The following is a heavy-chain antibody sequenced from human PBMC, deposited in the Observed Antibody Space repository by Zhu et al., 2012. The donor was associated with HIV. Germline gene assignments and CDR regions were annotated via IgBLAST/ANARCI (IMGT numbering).Heavy chain of an antibody. D-gene: IGHD3-16*01. CDR3: ASGGNNQEW. Sequence: EVQLVESGGGLVHPGGSLRLSCAASGFALSDYFMHWVRQAPGKGLMWVSRISTDGNTINYAGSVEGRFTISRDNAKNMLYLQMNSLRVEDTGVYYCASGGNNQEWWGQGNPGHRLL. CDR2: ISTDGNTI. CDR1: GFALSDYF. J-gene: IGHJ4*02. V-gene: IGHV3-74*01.